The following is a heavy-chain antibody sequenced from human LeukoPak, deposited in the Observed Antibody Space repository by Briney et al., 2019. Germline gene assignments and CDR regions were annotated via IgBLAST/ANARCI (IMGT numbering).Heavy chain of an antibody. Sequence: SETLSLTCTVSGYSINSAFYWGWIRVPPGKGLEWIGSVFHRGTTYYNSSLKSRVNISIDTSKNQFSLKLSSVTAADTAVYYCARETPPHCSSTSCYYYYYYMDVWGKGTTVTIPS. J-gene: IGHJ6*03. V-gene: IGHV4-38-2*02. CDR3: ARETPPHCSSTSCYYYYYYMDV. CDR1: GYSINSAFY. D-gene: IGHD2-2*01. CDR2: VFHRGTT.